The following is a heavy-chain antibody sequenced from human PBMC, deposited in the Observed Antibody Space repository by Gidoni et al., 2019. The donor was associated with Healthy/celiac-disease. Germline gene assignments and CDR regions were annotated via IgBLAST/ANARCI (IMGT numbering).Heavy chain of an antibody. CDR2: ISYDGSNK. V-gene: IGHV3-30-3*01. Sequence: QVQLVESGGGLVQPGRSLRLSCAASGFTFSSYAMHWVLQATGKGLEGVAVISYDGSNKYSADSVKCRFPISRDNSKNTLYLQMNSLRAEDTAVYYCARDRRDYWGQGTLVTVSS. CDR3: ARDRRDY. J-gene: IGHJ4*02. CDR1: GFTFSSYA.